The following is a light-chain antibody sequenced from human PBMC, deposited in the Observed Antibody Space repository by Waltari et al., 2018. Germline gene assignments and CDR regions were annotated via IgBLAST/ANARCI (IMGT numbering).Light chain of an antibody. CDR2: CAS. Sequence: DIQMTHSPYSLSASVGDRVTITCRTSQNIRNFLNWYQQKPGKAPKFLIYCASTLHTGVPSRFRGSGSGTDFTLTISSLQPEDFGTYYCQQGYTSPPTFGGGTKVVI. CDR1: QNIRNF. CDR3: QQGYTSPPT. J-gene: IGKJ4*01. V-gene: IGKV1-39*01.